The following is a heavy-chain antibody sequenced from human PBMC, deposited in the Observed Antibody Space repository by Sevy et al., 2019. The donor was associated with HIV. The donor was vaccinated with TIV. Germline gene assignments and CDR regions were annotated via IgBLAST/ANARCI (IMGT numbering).Heavy chain of an antibody. CDR1: GFTFSSYA. Sequence: GGSLRLSCAASGFTFSSYAMSWVRQAPGKGLEWVSAISGSGGSTYYADSVKGRFTISRDNSKNTQYLQMNSLRAEDTAVYYCAKLVGSSSLPVPSWFDPWGQGTLVTVSS. J-gene: IGHJ5*02. CDR2: ISGSGGST. V-gene: IGHV3-23*01. D-gene: IGHD6-6*01. CDR3: AKLVGSSSLPVPSWFDP.